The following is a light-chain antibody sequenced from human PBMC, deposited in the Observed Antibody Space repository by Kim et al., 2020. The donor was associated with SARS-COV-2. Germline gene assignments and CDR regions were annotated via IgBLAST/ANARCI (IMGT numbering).Light chain of an antibody. CDR1: QSVSSNY. J-gene: IGKJ3*01. CDR2: GAS. CDR3: QHYGTSPFT. Sequence: EIVLTQSPGTLSLSPGERATLSCRASQSVSSNYLAWYQQKPGQAPRLLFYGASSRATGIPDRFSGSGSGTDFTLTISRLEPEDFAVYYCQHYGTSPFTFGPGTKVYIK. V-gene: IGKV3-20*01.